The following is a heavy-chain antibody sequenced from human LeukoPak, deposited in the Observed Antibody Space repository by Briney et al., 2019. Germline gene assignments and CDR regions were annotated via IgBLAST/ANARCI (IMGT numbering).Heavy chain of an antibody. CDR3: AKEDYFGSGSYLGY. CDR2: IRYDGSNK. Sequence: GGPLRLSCAASGFTFSSYGMHWVRQAPDKGLEWVAFIRYDGSNKYYADSVKGRFTISRDNSKNTLYLQMNSLRAEDTAVYYCAKEDYFGSGSYLGYWGQGTLVTVSS. CDR1: GFTFSSYG. D-gene: IGHD3-10*01. J-gene: IGHJ4*02. V-gene: IGHV3-30*02.